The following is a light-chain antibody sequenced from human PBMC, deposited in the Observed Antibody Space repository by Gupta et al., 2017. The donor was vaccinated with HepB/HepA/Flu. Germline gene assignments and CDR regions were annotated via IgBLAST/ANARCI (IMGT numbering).Light chain of an antibody. J-gene: IGLJ1*01. Sequence: SVLTQPPSVSAAAGQKVTISCSGSSSNIGNNYVSWYQQLPGTAPKLLIYESNKRPSEIPDRFSASKSGPSATLGITGLQTGDEADYYCGTWDNSLRGGVFGTGTKVTVL. CDR2: ESN. V-gene: IGLV1-51*02. CDR1: SSNIGNNY. CDR3: GTWDNSLRGGV.